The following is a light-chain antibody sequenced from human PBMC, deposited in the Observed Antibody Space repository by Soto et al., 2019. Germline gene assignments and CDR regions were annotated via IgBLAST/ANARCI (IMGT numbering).Light chain of an antibody. CDR1: QDIDNS. J-gene: IGKJ5*01. V-gene: IGKV1-33*01. CDR2: AVS. CDR3: QQHDGRPPRT. Sequence: IQLTQSPSSLSASVGETVTITCRASQDIDNSLNWYQHKPGKAPQLLVYAVSFLETGVPSRFSGRGAGTVFSLTINSRQAADFATYYCQQHDGRPPRTFGQGTRLDSK.